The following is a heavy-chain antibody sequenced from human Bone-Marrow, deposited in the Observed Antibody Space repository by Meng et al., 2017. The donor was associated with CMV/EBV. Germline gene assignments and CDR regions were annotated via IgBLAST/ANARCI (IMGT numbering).Heavy chain of an antibody. Sequence: ASVKVSCKASGYTFTGYYMHWVRQAPGQGLEWMGWINPNSGGTNYAQKFQGRVTMTRDTSISTAYMELSRLRSDDTAVYYCARDPPKQGYCSSTSCPPWDYWGQGTLVTLSS. J-gene: IGHJ4*02. CDR1: GYTFTGYY. CDR2: INPNSGGT. CDR3: ARDPPKQGYCSSTSCPPWDY. V-gene: IGHV1-2*02. D-gene: IGHD2-2*01.